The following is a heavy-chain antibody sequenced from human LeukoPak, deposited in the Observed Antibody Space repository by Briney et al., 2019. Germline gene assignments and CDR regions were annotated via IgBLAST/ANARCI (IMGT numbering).Heavy chain of an antibody. CDR1: GFTFSTYS. CDR2: ISSSSSTI. CDR3: ARESAFDI. Sequence: GRSLRLSCAASGFTFSTYSVNWVRQAPGKGLEWVSYISSSSSTITYADSVKGRFTISRDNAKNSLYLQMNSLRDEDTAVYYCARESAFDIWGQGTMVTVSS. V-gene: IGHV3-48*02. J-gene: IGHJ3*02.